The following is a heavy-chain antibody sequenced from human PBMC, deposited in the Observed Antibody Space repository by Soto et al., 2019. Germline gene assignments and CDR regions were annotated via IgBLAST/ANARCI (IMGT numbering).Heavy chain of an antibody. CDR3: AERMDV. Sequence: PSETLSLTXTVSSGSISSSSYYWGWIRQPPGKGLEWIGSIYYSGSTYYNPSLKSRVTISVETSKNQISLKLSSVTAADTAVYYCAERMDVWGQGTTVTVSS. J-gene: IGHJ6*02. CDR2: IYYSGST. CDR1: SGSISSSSYY. V-gene: IGHV4-39*01.